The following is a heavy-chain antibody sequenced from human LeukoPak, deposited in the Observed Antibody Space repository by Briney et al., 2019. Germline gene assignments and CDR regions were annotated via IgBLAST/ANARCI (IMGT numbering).Heavy chain of an antibody. Sequence: PGGSLRLSCAASGFTFSSYGMHWVRQAPGKGLEWVAFIRYDGSNKYYADSVKGRLTISRDNSKNTLYLQMNSLRAEDTAVYYCAKDRVAVAGGADYWGQGTLVTVSS. D-gene: IGHD6-19*01. CDR2: IRYDGSNK. J-gene: IGHJ4*02. CDR3: AKDRVAVAGGADY. V-gene: IGHV3-30*02. CDR1: GFTFSSYG.